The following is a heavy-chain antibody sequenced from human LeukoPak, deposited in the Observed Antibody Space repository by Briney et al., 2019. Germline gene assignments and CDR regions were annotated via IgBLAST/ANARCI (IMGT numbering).Heavy chain of an antibody. J-gene: IGHJ4*02. CDR1: GYSFTSYW. V-gene: IGHV5-51*01. D-gene: IGHD1-20*01. CDR2: IYPGDSDT. CDR3: ARAYNFNFDY. Sequence: GESLQISCKGSGYSFTSYWIAWVRQMPGKGLEWMGIIYPGDSDTRYSPSFQGQVTISADKSISTAYLQWSSLKASDTAIYYCARAYNFNFDYWGQGTLVTVSS.